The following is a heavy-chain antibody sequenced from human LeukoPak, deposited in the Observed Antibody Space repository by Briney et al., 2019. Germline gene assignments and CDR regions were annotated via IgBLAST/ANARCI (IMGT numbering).Heavy chain of an antibody. Sequence: GGSLRLSCAASGFTVINNYMSWVRQAPGKGLEWVSVIYSGGSTYYADSVKGRFTISRDNSKNTLYLQMNSLRAEDTAMYYCARDRGVGATPDYYYYGMDVWGQGTTVTVSS. CDR3: ARDRGVGATPDYYYYGMDV. CDR1: GFTVINNY. CDR2: IYSGGST. V-gene: IGHV3-66*01. J-gene: IGHJ6*02. D-gene: IGHD1-26*01.